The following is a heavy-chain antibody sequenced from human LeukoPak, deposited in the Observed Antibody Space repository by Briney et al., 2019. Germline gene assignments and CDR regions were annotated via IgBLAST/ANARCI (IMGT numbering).Heavy chain of an antibody. CDR3: ARALAHNWFDP. Sequence: SETLSLTCSVSGGSISSLYWSWIRQPPGKGLEWIGYIYYTGSTNYNPSLKSRVTMFVDMSKNQFSLRLSSVTAADTAVYYCARALAHNWFDPWGQGTLVTVSS. J-gene: IGHJ5*02. V-gene: IGHV4-59*08. CDR2: IYYTGST. CDR1: GGSISSLY.